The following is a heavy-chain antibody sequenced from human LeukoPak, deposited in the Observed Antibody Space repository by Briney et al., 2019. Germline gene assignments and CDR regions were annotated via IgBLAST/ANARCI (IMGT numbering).Heavy chain of an antibody. J-gene: IGHJ3*02. D-gene: IGHD3-10*01. V-gene: IGHV4-34*01. CDR2: INNSGST. Sequence: SETLSLTCDVDGGSFSGYSWSWIRQAPGKGLEWIGEINNSGSTNYHPSLKSRVTILVDTSKNQFSLKLSSVTAADTAVYYCARRGPGGRAFDIWGQGTMVPVSS. CDR3: ARRGPGGRAFDI. CDR1: GGSFSGYS.